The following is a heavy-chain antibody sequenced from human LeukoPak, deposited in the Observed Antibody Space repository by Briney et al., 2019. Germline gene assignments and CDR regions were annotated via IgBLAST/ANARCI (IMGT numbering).Heavy chain of an antibody. J-gene: IGHJ4*02. Sequence: GGSLRLSCEASGFTFSDYYMTWVRQAPGKGLEWVSYIGGSGSTIYYGDSVKGRFTISRDDSKNTVYLQMNSLRAEDTAVYYCVREARESGGFDYWGQGTLVTVSS. D-gene: IGHD5-24*01. CDR2: IGGSGSTI. V-gene: IGHV3-11*04. CDR3: VREARESGGFDY. CDR1: GFTFSDYY.